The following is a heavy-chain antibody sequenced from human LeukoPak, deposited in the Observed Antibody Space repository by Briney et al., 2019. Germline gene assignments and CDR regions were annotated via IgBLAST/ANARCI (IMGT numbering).Heavy chain of an antibody. V-gene: IGHV3-74*01. J-gene: IGHJ4*02. D-gene: IGHD6-13*01. CDR3: GRDIATAVDY. CDR2: INSAGIST. Sequence: GGPLRLSCTASGFTFSSYWMHWVRQAPGKGLVWVSRINSAGISTNYADSVKGRFTISRDNAKNTLYLQMNSLRAEDTAIYYCGRDIATAVDYWGLGTLVTVSS. CDR1: GFTFSSYW.